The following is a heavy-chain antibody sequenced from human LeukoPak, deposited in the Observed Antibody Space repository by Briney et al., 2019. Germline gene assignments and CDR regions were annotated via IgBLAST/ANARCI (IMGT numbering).Heavy chain of an antibody. Sequence: GASVKVSCKASGGTFSSYAISWVRQAPGQGLEWMGRIIPILGIANYAQKFQGRVTITADKSTSTAYMELSSLRSEDTAVYYCARSRVPAAISVWGSLYYWGQGTLVTVSS. V-gene: IGHV1-69*04. CDR2: IIPILGIA. D-gene: IGHD2-2*01. J-gene: IGHJ4*02. CDR1: GGTFSSYA. CDR3: ARSRVPAAISVWGSLYY.